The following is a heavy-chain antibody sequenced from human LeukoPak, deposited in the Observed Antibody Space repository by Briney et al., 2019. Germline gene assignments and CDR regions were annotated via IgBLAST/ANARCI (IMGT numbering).Heavy chain of an antibody. J-gene: IGHJ6*03. CDR3: ARDKALMLRGVIIRENYYYYMDV. V-gene: IGHV3-7*01. CDR2: IKQDGSEK. D-gene: IGHD3-10*01. Sequence: GGSLRLSCAASGFTFRSYWMSWVRQAPGKGLEWVANIKQDGSEKYFVDSVKGRFTMSRDNAKNSLYLQMNSLRAEDTAVYYCARDKALMLRGVIIRENYYYYMDVWGKGTTVTISS. CDR1: GFTFRSYW.